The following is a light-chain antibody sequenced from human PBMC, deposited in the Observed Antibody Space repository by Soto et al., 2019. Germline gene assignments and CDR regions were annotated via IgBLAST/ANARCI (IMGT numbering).Light chain of an antibody. CDR2: STN. J-gene: IGLJ2*01. CDR3: AVWIGSLNTVV. Sequence: QAVVTQTPSVSGTPGQRVTISCSGSSSNIGDSPVDWYQQVPGAAPKLLIYSTNQRPSGVPDRFSGSKSGTSASLAISGLQSEDEAEYFCAVWIGSLNTVVFGGGTKLTVL. CDR1: SSNIGDSP. V-gene: IGLV1-44*01.